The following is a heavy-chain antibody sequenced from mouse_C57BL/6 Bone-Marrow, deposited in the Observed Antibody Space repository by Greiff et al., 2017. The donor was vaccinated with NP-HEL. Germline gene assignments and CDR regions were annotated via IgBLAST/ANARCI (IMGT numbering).Heavy chain of an antibody. CDR3: TTGLDDAMDY. CDR2: IDPENGDT. D-gene: IGHD3-3*01. CDR1: GFNIKDDY. V-gene: IGHV14-4*01. J-gene: IGHJ4*01. Sequence: EVQLQQSGAELVRPGASVKLSCTASGFNIKDDYMHWVKQRPEQGLEWIGWIDPENGDTEYASKFQGKATITADTSSNTAYLQLSSLPSEDTAVYYCTTGLDDAMDYWGQGTSVTVSS.